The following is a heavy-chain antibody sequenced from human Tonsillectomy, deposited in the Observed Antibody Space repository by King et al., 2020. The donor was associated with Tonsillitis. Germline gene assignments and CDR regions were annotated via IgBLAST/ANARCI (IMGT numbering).Heavy chain of an antibody. CDR1: GFTFSSYS. CDR3: AIYPYCGGDCYHPYFDL. J-gene: IGHJ4*02. Sequence: VQLVESGGGLVQPGGSLRLSCAVSGFTFSSYSLNWVRQAPGKGLEWVSYISSRSSTIYYADSVKGRFTISRDNAKNSLYLKMNSLRAEDTAVYYCAIYPYCGGDCYHPYFDLWGRGPLVTVSS. CDR2: ISSRSSTI. V-gene: IGHV3-48*01. D-gene: IGHD2-21*02.